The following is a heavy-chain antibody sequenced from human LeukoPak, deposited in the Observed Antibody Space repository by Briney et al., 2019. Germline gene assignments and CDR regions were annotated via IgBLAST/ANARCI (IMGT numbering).Heavy chain of an antibody. D-gene: IGHD6-19*01. CDR1: GGSISRYY. CDR2: IYYSGST. CDR3: AGDRSSGWLGDDAFDI. J-gene: IGHJ3*02. Sequence: ASQTLSLTCTVSGGSISRYYCSWIRQPPGKGLEWIGYIYYSGSTNYNPSLKSRVTISVDTSKNQFSLKLSSVTAADTAVYYCAGDRSSGWLGDDAFDIWGQGTMVTVSS. V-gene: IGHV4-59*01.